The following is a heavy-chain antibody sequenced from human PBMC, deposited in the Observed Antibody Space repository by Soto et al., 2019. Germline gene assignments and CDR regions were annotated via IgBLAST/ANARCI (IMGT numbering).Heavy chain of an antibody. Sequence: ASVKVSCKASGYSFTDYYMHWVRQAPGQGLEWMGWINPNNDDTSYEQKFQGRVTMTRDTSISTGYMQMNSLRAEDTAVYYCAKRYCSGGSCAYYFDYWGQGTLVTVSS. CDR1: GYSFTDYY. J-gene: IGHJ4*02. CDR2: INPNNDDT. D-gene: IGHD2-15*01. CDR3: AKRYCSGGSCAYYFDY. V-gene: IGHV1-2*02.